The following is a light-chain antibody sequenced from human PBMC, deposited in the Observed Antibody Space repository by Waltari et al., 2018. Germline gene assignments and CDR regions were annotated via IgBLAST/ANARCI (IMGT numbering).Light chain of an antibody. V-gene: IGLV8-61*01. CDR2: KGI. J-gene: IGLJ3*02. CDR1: SGSVSSTSY. Sequence: QTVVTQEPSLSVSPGGTVTLTCALSSGSVSSTSYPTWYQQTPGQPPRTLVYKGISRSSGVHYRFSGSILGNTAALTITGAQADDESDYYCSMYMGSGVWVFGGGTKLTVL. CDR3: SMYMGSGVWV.